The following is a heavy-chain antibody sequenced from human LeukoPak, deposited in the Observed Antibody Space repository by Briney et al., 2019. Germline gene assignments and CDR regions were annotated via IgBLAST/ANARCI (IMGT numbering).Heavy chain of an antibody. CDR2: IYHDGSQK. J-gene: IGHJ4*02. Sequence: GGSLRLSCVTSGFTFRNYGFHWVRQAPGKGLEWVAVIYHDGSQKYYVDSVKGRFTFSRDNPKNTVFLEMNSLRAEDTAMYYCTRDSAKSFDDWGPGTLVTV. D-gene: IGHD4/OR15-4a*01. V-gene: IGHV3-33*01. CDR3: TRDSAKSFDD. CDR1: GFTFRNYG.